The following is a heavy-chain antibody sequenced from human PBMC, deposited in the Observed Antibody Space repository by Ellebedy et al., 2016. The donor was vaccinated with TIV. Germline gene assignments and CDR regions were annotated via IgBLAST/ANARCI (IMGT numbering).Heavy chain of an antibody. CDR1: GFTFRRYG. D-gene: IGHD3-16*01. Sequence: GESLKISCAASGFTFRRYGMNWVRQAPGRGLEWVGVIWYDGGKELYADSVKGRFPISRDNAKNMLYLQMSSLRAEDTAIYYCARERAKGDGMDVWGQGTTVTISS. J-gene: IGHJ6*02. V-gene: IGHV3-33*01. CDR3: ARERAKGDGMDV. CDR2: IWYDGGKE.